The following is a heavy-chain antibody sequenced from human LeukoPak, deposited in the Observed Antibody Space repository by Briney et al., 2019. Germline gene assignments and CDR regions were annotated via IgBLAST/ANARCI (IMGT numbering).Heavy chain of an antibody. CDR3: AKDPNSSPVYYFDY. Sequence: GGSLRLSCAASGFTFSSYGMHWVRQAPGKGLEWVAVISYDGSNKYYADSVKGRFTISRDNSKNTLYLQMNSLRAEDTAVYYCAKDPNSSPVYYFDYWGQGTLVTVSS. V-gene: IGHV3-30*18. D-gene: IGHD2/OR15-2a*01. J-gene: IGHJ4*02. CDR1: GFTFSSYG. CDR2: ISYDGSNK.